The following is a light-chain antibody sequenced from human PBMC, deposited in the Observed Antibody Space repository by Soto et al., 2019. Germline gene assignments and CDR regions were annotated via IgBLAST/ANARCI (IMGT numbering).Light chain of an antibody. CDR3: QHYGSSPGT. Sequence: EIALTQSPGTLSLSPGERATLSCRASQSVTSNYVAWYQQKPGRAPRLLIYGASSRATGIPDRFSGSGSGTDFTLTISRLEPEDFAVYYCQHYGSSPGTFGQGTKVEIK. CDR1: QSVTSNY. V-gene: IGKV3-20*01. CDR2: GAS. J-gene: IGKJ1*01.